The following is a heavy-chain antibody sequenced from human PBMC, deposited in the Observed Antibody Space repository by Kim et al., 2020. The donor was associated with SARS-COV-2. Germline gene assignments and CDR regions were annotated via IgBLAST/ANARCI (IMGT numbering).Heavy chain of an antibody. J-gene: IGHJ6*02. CDR2: ISWNSGSI. CDR1: GFTFDDYA. V-gene: IGHV3-9*01. Sequence: GGSLRLSCAASGFTFDDYAMHWVRQAPGKGLEWVSGISWNSGSIGYADSVKGRFTISRDNAKNSLYLQMNSLRAEDTALYYCAKALYSYGYYYYYGMDVWGQGTTVTVSS. CDR3: AKALYSYGYYYYYGMDV. D-gene: IGHD5-18*01.